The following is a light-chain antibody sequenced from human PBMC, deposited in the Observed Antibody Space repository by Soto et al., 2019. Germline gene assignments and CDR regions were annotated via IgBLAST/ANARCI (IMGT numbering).Light chain of an antibody. V-gene: IGLV2-14*01. CDR2: EVS. CDR3: SSYTTKSTLL. Sequence: QSVLTQPASVSGSPGQSITISCTGTSSDVGAFNYVSWCQQLPGKAPKLMIYEVSNRPSGVSNRFSGSKSGNTASLTISGLQAEDEATYYCSSYTTKSTLLFGGGTKVTVL. J-gene: IGLJ2*01. CDR1: SSDVGAFNY.